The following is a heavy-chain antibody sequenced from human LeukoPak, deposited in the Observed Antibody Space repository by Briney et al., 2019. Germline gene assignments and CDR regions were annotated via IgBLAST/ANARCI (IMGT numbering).Heavy chain of an antibody. CDR1: GYTFTSYG. CDR3: ARDEAPYDILTGYLDAFDI. CDR2: ISAYNGNT. D-gene: IGHD3-9*01. Sequence: ASVKVSCKASGYTFTSYGISWVRQAPGQGLEWMGWISAYNGNTNYAQKLQGRVTMTTDTSTSTAYMELRSLRSDDTAVYYCARDEAPYDILTGYLDAFDIWGQGTMVTVSS. V-gene: IGHV1-18*01. J-gene: IGHJ3*02.